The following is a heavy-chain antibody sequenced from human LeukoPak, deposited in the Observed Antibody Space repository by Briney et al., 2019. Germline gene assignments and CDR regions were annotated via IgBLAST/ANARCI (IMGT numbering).Heavy chain of an antibody. CDR2: IHYSGST. V-gene: IGHV4-59*01. D-gene: IGHD3-3*01. J-gene: IGHJ3*02. CDR3: ARDTPYEPGAFDI. Sequence: NPSETLSLTCTVSGGSISSYYWSWIRQPPGKGLEWIGYIHYSGSTNYNPSLKSRVTISVDTSKNQFSLKLSSVTAADTAVYYCARDTPYEPGAFDIWGQGTMSPSLQ. CDR1: GGSISSYY.